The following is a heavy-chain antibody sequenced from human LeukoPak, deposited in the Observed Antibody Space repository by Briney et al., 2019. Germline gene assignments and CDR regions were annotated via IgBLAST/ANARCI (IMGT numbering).Heavy chain of an antibody. V-gene: IGHV1-69*05. CDR1: GGTFSSYA. CDR2: IIPIFGTA. J-gene: IGHJ5*02. D-gene: IGHD2-2*01. CDR3: AKDWVSSTPPVEWFDP. Sequence: SVKVSCKASGGTFSSYAISWVRQAPGQGLEWMGGIIPIFGTANYAQKFQGRVTITTDESTSTAYMELSSLRSEDTAVYYCAKDWVSSTPPVEWFDPWGQGTLVTVSS.